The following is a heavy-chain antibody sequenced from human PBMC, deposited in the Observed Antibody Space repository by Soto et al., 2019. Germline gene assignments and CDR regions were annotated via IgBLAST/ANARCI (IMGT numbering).Heavy chain of an antibody. CDR3: AREPYLPMARNDF. D-gene: IGHD3-10*01. V-gene: IGHV4-30-4*01. J-gene: IGHJ4*02. CDR2: IYYSGTT. Sequence: SETLSLTCTVSGGSISSADFFWTWLRQPPGKGLEWLGYIYYSGTTYYNPSLKVRLIISIDTSRNQFSLSLNSVTAADTAVYFCAREPYLPMARNDFWGQGAQVTVSS. CDR1: GGSISSADFF.